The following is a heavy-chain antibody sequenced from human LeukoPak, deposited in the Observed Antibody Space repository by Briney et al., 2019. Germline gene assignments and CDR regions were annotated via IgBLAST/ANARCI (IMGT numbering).Heavy chain of an antibody. J-gene: IGHJ6*04. D-gene: IGHD3-10*01. CDR3: AREGGVVRGVWRYGMDV. CDR1: GCTFINYG. V-gene: IGHV1-18*01. Sequence: ASVKVSCKASGCTFINYGIIWVRQAPGQGLEWMGWISVYKGDTNYAQKFQGRVAMTRDTSTSTVYMELSSLRSEDTAVYYCAREGGVVRGVWRYGMDVWGKGTTVTVSS. CDR2: ISVYKGDT.